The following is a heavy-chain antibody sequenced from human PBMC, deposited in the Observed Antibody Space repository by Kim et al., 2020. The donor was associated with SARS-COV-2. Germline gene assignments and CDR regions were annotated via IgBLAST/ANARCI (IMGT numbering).Heavy chain of an antibody. Sequence: GGSLRLSCAASGFTFSSYAMHWVRQAPGKGLEWVAVISYDGSNKYYADSVKGRFTISRDNSKNTLYLQMNSLRAEDTAVYYCARDPIAAAGTRLDYWGQGTLVTVSS. J-gene: IGHJ4*02. CDR1: GFTFSSYA. CDR3: ARDPIAAAGTRLDY. CDR2: ISYDGSNK. V-gene: IGHV3-30*04. D-gene: IGHD6-13*01.